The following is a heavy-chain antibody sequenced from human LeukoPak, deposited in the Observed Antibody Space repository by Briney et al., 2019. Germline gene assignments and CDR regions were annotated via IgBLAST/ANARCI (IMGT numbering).Heavy chain of an antibody. V-gene: IGHV4-34*01. CDR2: INHSGST. CDR1: GGSFSGYY. CDR3: ATGRGPPYLCYYDYYMDV. Sequence: SETLSLTCAVYGGSFSGYYWSWIRQPPGKGLEWIGEINHSGSTNYNPSLKSRVTISVDASKKQISLKQSSVTAADTAVYYCATGRGPPYLCYYDYYMDVWGKGTTVTISS. D-gene: IGHD2-21*01. J-gene: IGHJ6*03.